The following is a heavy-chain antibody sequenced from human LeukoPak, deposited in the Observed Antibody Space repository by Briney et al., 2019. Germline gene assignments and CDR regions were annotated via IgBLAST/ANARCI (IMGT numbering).Heavy chain of an antibody. J-gene: IGHJ4*02. Sequence: GGSLRLSCAASGFTFTRNAMAWVRQAPGKGLEWVSAIDGSGGTTFYADSVKGRVTISRVQSTNTVYLQVNSLRADDTAVYYCAKAHCSSTSCSRADNWGQGTLVTVSS. CDR2: IDGSGGTT. V-gene: IGHV3-23*01. D-gene: IGHD2-2*01. CDR3: AKAHCSSTSCSRADN. CDR1: GFTFTRNA.